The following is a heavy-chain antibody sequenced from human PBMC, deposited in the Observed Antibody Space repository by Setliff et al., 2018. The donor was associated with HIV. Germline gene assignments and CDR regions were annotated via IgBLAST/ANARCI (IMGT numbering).Heavy chain of an antibody. CDR2: LNPSGDST. V-gene: IGHV1-46*01. J-gene: IGHJ4*02. Sequence: GASVKVSCKASGYTFTNYYVHWVRQAPGQGLEWMGILNPSGDSTAYAQKFQGRVTMTRDTSTSTVYMELSSLRSDDPAVYYCARGGYHGFGSYGDYWGQGTLVTVSS. CDR3: ARGGYHGFGSYGDY. CDR1: GYTFTNYY. D-gene: IGHD3-10*01.